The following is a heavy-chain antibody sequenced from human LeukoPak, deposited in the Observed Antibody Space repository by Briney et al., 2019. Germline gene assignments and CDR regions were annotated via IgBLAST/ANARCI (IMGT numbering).Heavy chain of an antibody. CDR1: GYTFTGYY. CDR2: INPNSGGT. V-gene: IGHV1-2*02. D-gene: IGHD2-15*01. J-gene: IGHJ4*02. Sequence: ASVKVSCKASGYTFTGYYMHWVRQAPGQGLEWMGWINPNSGGTNYAQKFRGRVTMTRDTSISTAYMELSRLRSDDTAVYYYARSWRFCSGDSCYPIDYWGQGTLVTVSS. CDR3: ARSWRFCSGDSCYPIDY.